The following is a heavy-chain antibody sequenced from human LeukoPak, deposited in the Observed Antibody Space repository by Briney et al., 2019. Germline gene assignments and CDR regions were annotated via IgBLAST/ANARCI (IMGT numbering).Heavy chain of an antibody. D-gene: IGHD3-22*01. CDR1: GASISSYY. V-gene: IGHV4-59*06. Sequence: SETLSLTCNVSGASISSYYWSWIRQHPGKGLEWIGYIYYSGSTYYNPSLKSRVTISVDTSKNQFSLKLSSVTAADTAVYYCARGYPTYYYDSSGYYFDYWGQGTLVTVSS. J-gene: IGHJ4*02. CDR3: ARGYPTYYYDSSGYYFDY. CDR2: IYYSGST.